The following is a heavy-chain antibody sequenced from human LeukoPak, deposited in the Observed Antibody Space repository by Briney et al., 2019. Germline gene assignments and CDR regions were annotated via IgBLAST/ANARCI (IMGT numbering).Heavy chain of an antibody. CDR2: ISSSSII. Sequence: SGGSLRLSCAASGFTFSVYSMNWVRQAPGKGLEWVSYISSSSIIYYADSVKGRFTISRDNAKNSLYLQMNSLRAEDMALYYCAKAHSSSWLQDWFDPWGQGTLVTVSS. J-gene: IGHJ5*02. D-gene: IGHD6-13*01. CDR1: GFTFSVYS. CDR3: AKAHSSSWLQDWFDP. V-gene: IGHV3-48*04.